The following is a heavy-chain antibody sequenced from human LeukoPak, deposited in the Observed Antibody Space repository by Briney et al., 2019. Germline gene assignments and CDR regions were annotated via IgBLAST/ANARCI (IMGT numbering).Heavy chain of an antibody. V-gene: IGHV3-30*01. CDR2: ISYDGSNK. D-gene: IGHD1-20*01. Sequence: PGGSLRLSCAASGFTFSSYAMHWVRQAPGKGLEWVAVISYDGSNKYYADSVKGRFTISRDNSKNTPYLQMNSLRAEDTAVYYCARDGYNWNLLYYFDYWGQGTLVTVSS. J-gene: IGHJ4*02. CDR3: ARDGYNWNLLYYFDY. CDR1: GFTFSSYA.